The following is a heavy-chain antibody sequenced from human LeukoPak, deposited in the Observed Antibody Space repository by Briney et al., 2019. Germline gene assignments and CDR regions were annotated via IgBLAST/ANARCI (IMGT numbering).Heavy chain of an antibody. V-gene: IGHV3-9*01. CDR1: GFTFDDYA. Sequence: PGGSLRLSCAASGFTFDDYAMHWVRQAPGKGMEWVSGISWNSGTIGYADSVKGRFSISRDNAKNSLYLQMNSLRAEDTALYYCVKDRGHSYGHHAFDIWGQGTMVTVSS. CDR3: VKDRGHSYGHHAFDI. CDR2: ISWNSGTI. J-gene: IGHJ3*02. D-gene: IGHD5-18*01.